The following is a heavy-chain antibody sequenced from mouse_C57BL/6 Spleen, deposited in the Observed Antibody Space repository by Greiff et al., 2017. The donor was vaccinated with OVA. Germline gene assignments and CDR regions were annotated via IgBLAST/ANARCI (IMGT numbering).Heavy chain of an antibody. CDR2: ISSGGSYN. V-gene: IGHV5-6*01. J-gene: IGHJ4*01. Sequence: EVQLVESGGDLVKPGGSLKLSCAASGFTFSSYGMSWVRQTPDKRLEWVATISSGGSYNYYPDSLKGRFTISRDNAKNTLYLQMSSLKSEDTAMYYCARTYDYDVDYAMDYWGQGTSVTVSS. CDR3: ARTYDYDVDYAMDY. CDR1: GFTFSSYG. D-gene: IGHD2-4*01.